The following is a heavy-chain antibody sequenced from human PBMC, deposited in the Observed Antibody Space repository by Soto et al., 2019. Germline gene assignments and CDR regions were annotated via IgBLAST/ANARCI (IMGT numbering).Heavy chain of an antibody. D-gene: IGHD5-18*01. CDR2: ISSSSSTI. CDR3: ARDWNPDRIGGYSYGYWFDP. CDR1: GFTFSSFS. J-gene: IGHJ5*02. Sequence: PGGSLRLSCAASGFTFSSFSMHWVRQAPGKGLEWVSYISSSSSTIYYADSVRGRFTISRDNAKNSLYLQMNSLRDEDTAVFYCARDWNPDRIGGYSYGYWFDPWGQGTLVTVSS. V-gene: IGHV3-48*02.